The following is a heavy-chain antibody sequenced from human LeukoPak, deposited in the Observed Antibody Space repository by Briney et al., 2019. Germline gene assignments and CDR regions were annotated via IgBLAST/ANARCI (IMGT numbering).Heavy chain of an antibody. D-gene: IGHD3-3*01. CDR3: ARASIFGVVMFDY. Sequence: KPSETLSLTCTVSGGSISSYYWSWIRQPPGKGLEWTGYIYYSGGTNYNPSLKSRVTISVDTSKNQFSLRLSSVTAADTAVYYCARASIFGVVMFDYWGQGTLVTVSS. V-gene: IGHV4-59*01. CDR1: GGSISSYY. CDR2: IYYSGGT. J-gene: IGHJ4*02.